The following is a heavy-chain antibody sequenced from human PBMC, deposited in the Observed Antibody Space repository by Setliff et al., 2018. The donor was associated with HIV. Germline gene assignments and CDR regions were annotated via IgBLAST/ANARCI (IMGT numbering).Heavy chain of an antibody. D-gene: IGHD3-22*01. Sequence: PSETLSLTCTVSGGSISSGGYYWSWIRQHPGKGLEWIGYIYYSGCTYYNPSLKSRVTISVDTSKNQFSLKLSSVTAADTALYYCARDVDSRGYMDVWGKGTTVTVSS. CDR2: IYYSGCT. J-gene: IGHJ6*03. V-gene: IGHV4-31*03. CDR3: ARDVDSRGYMDV. CDR1: GGSISSGGYY.